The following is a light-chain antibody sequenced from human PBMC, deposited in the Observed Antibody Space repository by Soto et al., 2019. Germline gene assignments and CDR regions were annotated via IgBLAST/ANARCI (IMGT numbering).Light chain of an antibody. CDR3: SSYAGNNNLI. V-gene: IGLV2-8*01. CDR1: SSDVGRYNY. Sequence: QSALTQPPSASGSPGQSVTISCTGTSSDVGRYNYVSWYQQNPGKAPKLMIYDVTKRPSGVPDRFSGSKSGNTASLTVSGLQAEDEADYYCSSYAGNNNLIFGGGTKVTVL. J-gene: IGLJ2*01. CDR2: DVT.